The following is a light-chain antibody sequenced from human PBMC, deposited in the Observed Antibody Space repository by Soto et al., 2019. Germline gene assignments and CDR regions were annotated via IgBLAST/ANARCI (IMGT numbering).Light chain of an antibody. CDR1: QSVSSSY. J-gene: IGKJ1*01. Sequence: EIVLTQSPGTLSLSPGERATLSCRASQSVSSSYLAWYQQKPGQAPRLLIYGASSRASGSPDRFSGSGSGTDFTLNISRLEPEDFAVYYCQQYGSSPWTVGQGTKVEIK. CDR3: QQYGSSPWT. V-gene: IGKV3-20*01. CDR2: GAS.